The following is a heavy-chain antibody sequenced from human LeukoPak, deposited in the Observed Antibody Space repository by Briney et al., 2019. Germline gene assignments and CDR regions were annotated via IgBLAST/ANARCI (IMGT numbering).Heavy chain of an antibody. Sequence: GGSVSLSYAAWGFTFSTYTMRGVRPPPGRALEWVSAIIGSGVTTYYADSVKSRFTISRDNSKNTLYLPMNSLRGEDTAVYYCAKSPLGYCSGGSCYIYFDYWGQGTLVTVSS. CDR1: GFTFSTYT. CDR3: AKSPLGYCSGGSCYIYFDY. V-gene: IGHV3-23*01. CDR2: IIGSGVTT. J-gene: IGHJ4*02. D-gene: IGHD2-15*01.